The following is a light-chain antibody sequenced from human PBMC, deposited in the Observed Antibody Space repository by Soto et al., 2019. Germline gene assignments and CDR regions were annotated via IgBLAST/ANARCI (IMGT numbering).Light chain of an antibody. CDR3: QQRSAWPPIT. CDR1: QSVSSN. V-gene: IGKV3-11*01. CDR2: DAS. Sequence: EIVMTQSPATLSVSPGERATLSCRASQSVSSNLAWYQQKPGQAPRLLIYDASNRATGIPARFSGSGSGTDFTLTISILEPEDFAVYYCQQRSAWPPITFGQGTRLEIK. J-gene: IGKJ5*01.